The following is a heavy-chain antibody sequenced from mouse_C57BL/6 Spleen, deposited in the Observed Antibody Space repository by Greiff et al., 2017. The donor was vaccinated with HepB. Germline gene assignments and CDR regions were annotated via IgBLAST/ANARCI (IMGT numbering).Heavy chain of an antibody. V-gene: IGHV2-2*01. J-gene: IGHJ1*03. CDR2: IWSGGST. D-gene: IGHD2-3*01. Sequence: VMLVESGPGLVQPSQSLSITCTVSGFSLTSYGVHWVRQSPGKGLEWLGVIWSGGSTDYNAAFISRLSISKDNSKSQVFFKMNSLQADDTAIYYCARNYDGYYWYFDVWGTGTTVTVSS. CDR1: GFSLTSYG. CDR3: ARNYDGYYWYFDV.